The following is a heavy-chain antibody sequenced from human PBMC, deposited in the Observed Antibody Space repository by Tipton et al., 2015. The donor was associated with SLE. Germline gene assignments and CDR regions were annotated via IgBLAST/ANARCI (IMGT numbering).Heavy chain of an antibody. Sequence: GSLRLSCAASGFTFSDYYMSWIRQAPGKGLEWISYINSSVKGRFTISRDNAKNSLYLQMNSLRAEDTAVYYCARDSDYYGSGSLDCWGQGTLVTVSS. CDR2: INS. V-gene: IGHV3-11*06. J-gene: IGHJ4*02. CDR1: GFTFSDYY. D-gene: IGHD3-10*01. CDR3: ARDSDYYGSGSLDC.